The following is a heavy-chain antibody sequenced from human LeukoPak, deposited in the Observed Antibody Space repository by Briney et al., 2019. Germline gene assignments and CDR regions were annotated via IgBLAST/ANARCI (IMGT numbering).Heavy chain of an antibody. CDR3: ARARVYSYGYEWFDP. D-gene: IGHD5-18*01. V-gene: IGHV1-46*01. CDR1: GYTFTSYY. J-gene: IGHJ5*02. Sequence: ASVKVSCKASGYTFTSYYMHWVRQAPGQGLEWMGTINPSGGSTSYAQKFQGRVTMTRDMSTSTVYMELSSLRSEDTAVYYCARARVYSYGYEWFDPWGQGTLVTVSS. CDR2: INPSGGST.